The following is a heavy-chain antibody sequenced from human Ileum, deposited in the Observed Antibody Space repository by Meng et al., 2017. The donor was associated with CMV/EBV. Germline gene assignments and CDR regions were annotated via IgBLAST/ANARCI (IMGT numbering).Heavy chain of an antibody. V-gene: IGHV4-39*07. J-gene: IGHJ5*02. D-gene: IGHD6-13*01. CDR1: GHSLRSNSHY. CDR3: VRVVIAAGTDWFDP. CDR2: MYYSGST. Sequence: LQLQGLGLGLVKPSETLSLTCTVPGHSLRSNSHYWGWLRLPPGKGLEFIASMYYSGSTYYNPSLKSRTTISLDTSKNQFSLNLTSVTAADTAVYYCVRVVIAAGTDWFDPWGQGTLVTVSS.